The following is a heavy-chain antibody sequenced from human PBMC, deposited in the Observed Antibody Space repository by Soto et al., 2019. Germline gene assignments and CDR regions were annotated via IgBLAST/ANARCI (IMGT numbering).Heavy chain of an antibody. J-gene: IGHJ4*02. V-gene: IGHV3-53*01. Sequence: VQLVESGGGLIQPGGSLRLSCAASGFTVSSNHMTWVRQAPGGGPEWVSTIYYSGNTFYADSVRGRFTISRDNSKNMLYLQMNSLRADDTARYYCATGWDRAKDGYWGQGTLVTVSS. CDR2: IYYSGNT. CDR3: ATGWDRAKDGY. CDR1: GFTVSSNH. D-gene: IGHD5-18*01.